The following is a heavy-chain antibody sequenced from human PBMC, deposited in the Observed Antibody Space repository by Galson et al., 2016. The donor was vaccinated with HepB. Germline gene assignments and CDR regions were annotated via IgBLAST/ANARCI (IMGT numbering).Heavy chain of an antibody. Sequence: SVKVSCKASGYTFTNFAIHWVRQAPGQSLEWMGWISAGNGGTKYSQTFQDRVIFTSDSSASIAYMEMSRLTSNDTAVYYCARETGGKDYWGQGTLVTVSS. J-gene: IGHJ4*02. CDR3: ARETGGKDY. D-gene: IGHD1-26*01. V-gene: IGHV1-3*01. CDR1: GYTFTNFA. CDR2: ISAGNGGT.